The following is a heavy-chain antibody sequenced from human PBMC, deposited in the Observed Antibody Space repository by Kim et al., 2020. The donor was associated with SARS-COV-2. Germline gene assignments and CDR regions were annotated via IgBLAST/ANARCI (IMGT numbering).Heavy chain of an antibody. CDR3: ARKVVSGWYNFDM. J-gene: IGHJ3*02. D-gene: IGHD6-13*01. Sequence: NYTPTPQSRVTISVDTSKKQFSLKLKSVTAADTAVYYCARKVVSGWYNFDMWGQGRMVTVSS. V-gene: IGHV4-4*08.